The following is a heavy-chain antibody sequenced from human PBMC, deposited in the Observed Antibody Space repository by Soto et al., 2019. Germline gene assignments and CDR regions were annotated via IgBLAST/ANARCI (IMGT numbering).Heavy chain of an antibody. CDR3: ASHTYYYCGMDD. J-gene: IGHJ6*02. V-gene: IGHV4-39*01. Sequence: SATLSLTCTVCGGSISSSSYYWGWIRQPPGKGLEWIGSIYYSGSTYYTPSLKSRLTISVDTSKNQFSLKLSSVTAADTAVYDGASHTYYYCGMDDWGPGTTGSV. CDR1: GGSISSSSYY. CDR2: IYYSGST.